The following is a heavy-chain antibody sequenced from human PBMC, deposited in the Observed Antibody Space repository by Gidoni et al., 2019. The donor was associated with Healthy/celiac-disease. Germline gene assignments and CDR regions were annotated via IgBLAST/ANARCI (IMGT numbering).Heavy chain of an antibody. CDR3: AHSRGDCVVVPAAMASYYYYGMDV. V-gene: IGHV2-5*02. CDR1: GFSLSTSGVG. D-gene: IGHD2-2*01. J-gene: IGHJ6*02. CDR2: IYWDDDK. Sequence: QITLKESGPTLVKSTQTLTLTCTFPGFSLSTSGVGVCWIRQPPGKALEWLALIYWDDDKRYSPSLKSRLTITKDTSKNQVVLTMTNMDPVDTATYYCAHSRGDCVVVPAAMASYYYYGMDVWGQGTTVTVSS.